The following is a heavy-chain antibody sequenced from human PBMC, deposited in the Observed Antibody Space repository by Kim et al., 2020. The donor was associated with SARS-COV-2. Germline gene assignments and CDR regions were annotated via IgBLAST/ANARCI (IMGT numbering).Heavy chain of an antibody. CDR3: ARDGGDILTGWYFDY. CDR1: GFTFSSYD. CDR2: ISYDGSNK. Sequence: GGSLRLSCAASGFTFSSYDMHWVRQAPGKGLEWVAVISYDGSNKYYADSVKGRFTISRDNSKNTLYLQMNSLRAEDTAVYYCARDGGDILTGWYFDYWG. D-gene: IGHD3-9*01. V-gene: IGHV3-30*04. J-gene: IGHJ4*01.